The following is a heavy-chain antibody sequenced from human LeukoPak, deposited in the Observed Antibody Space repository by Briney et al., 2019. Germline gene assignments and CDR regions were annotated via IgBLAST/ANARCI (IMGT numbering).Heavy chain of an antibody. V-gene: IGHV3-30*02. J-gene: IGHJ4*02. Sequence: GGSLRLSCEASGFTFNTYGMHWVRQAPGKGLEWVAFIRSDGGKKDYADSVRGRFSISRDNSKNPVYMQMDSLRPEDSALYYCAKDHARELWDFDYWGQGSLVTVSS. CDR1: GFTFNTYG. D-gene: IGHD3-16*01. CDR2: IRSDGGKK. CDR3: AKDHARELWDFDY.